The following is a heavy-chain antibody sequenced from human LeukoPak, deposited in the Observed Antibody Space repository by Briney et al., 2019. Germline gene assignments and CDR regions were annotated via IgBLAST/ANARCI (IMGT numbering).Heavy chain of an antibody. CDR3: ATDPGETVPAAKGPRGDYCYGMDV. CDR1: GYTFSSYG. V-gene: IGHV1-18*01. J-gene: IGHJ6*02. CDR2: ISAYNGNT. Sequence: GASVKVSCKASGYTFSSYGISWVRQAPGQGLEWMGWISAYNGNTNYAHKFQGRVTMTEDTSTDTAYMELNSLRSDDTAVYYCATDPGETVPAAKGPRGDYCYGMDVWGQGTTVTVSS. D-gene: IGHD2-2*01.